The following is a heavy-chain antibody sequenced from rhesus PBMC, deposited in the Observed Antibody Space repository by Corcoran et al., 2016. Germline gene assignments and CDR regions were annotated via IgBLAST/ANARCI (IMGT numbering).Heavy chain of an antibody. V-gene: IGHV2-95*01. CDR3: AWVPLYCSGGVCYDSYFDY. J-gene: IGHJ4*01. Sequence: QVTLKESGPALVKPTQTLTLTCTFSGFSISTTGTGLGWIRQPPGKALQGLASIYWNDSKYPRTSQKGRLTLTKDTSKNQVILTMTNMVPVDTATYYCAWVPLYCSGGVCYDSYFDYWGQGVLVTVSS. CDR1: GFSISTTGTG. CDR2: IYWNDSK. D-gene: IGHD2-8*01.